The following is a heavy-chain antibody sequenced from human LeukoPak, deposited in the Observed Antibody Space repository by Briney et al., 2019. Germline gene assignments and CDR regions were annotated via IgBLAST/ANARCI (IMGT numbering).Heavy chain of an antibody. D-gene: IGHD3-3*01. CDR1: GGSFSGYY. J-gene: IGHJ5*02. Sequence: SETLSLTCAVYGGSFSGYYWSWIRQPPGKGLEWIGEINHSGSTNYNPSLKSRVTISVDTSKNQFSLKLSSVTAADTAVYYCARGCITIFGVVIITNNWFDPWGQGTLATVSS. CDR3: ARGCITIFGVVIITNNWFDP. CDR2: INHSGST. V-gene: IGHV4-34*01.